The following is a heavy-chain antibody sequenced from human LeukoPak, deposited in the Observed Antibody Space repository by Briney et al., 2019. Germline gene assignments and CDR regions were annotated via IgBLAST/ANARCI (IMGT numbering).Heavy chain of an antibody. D-gene: IGHD2-2*01. CDR2: INHSGST. Sequence: PSETLSLTCAVYGGSFSGYYWSWIRQPPGKGLEWIGEINHSGSTNYNPSLKSRVTISVDTSKNQFSLKLSSVTAADTAVYYCASKHIVVVPAATYNWFDPWGQGTLVTVSS. CDR3: ASKHIVVVPAATYNWFDP. CDR1: GGSFSGYY. V-gene: IGHV4-34*01. J-gene: IGHJ5*02.